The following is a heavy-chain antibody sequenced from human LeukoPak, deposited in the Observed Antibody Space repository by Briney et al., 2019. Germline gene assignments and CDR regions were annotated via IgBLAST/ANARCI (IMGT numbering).Heavy chain of an antibody. J-gene: IGHJ6*03. V-gene: IGHV4-30-4*08. CDR3: ARGAFDCSSTSCYLYYYYMDV. CDR2: IYYSGST. D-gene: IGHD2-2*01. CDR1: GGSISSGDYY. Sequence: SETLSLTCTVSGGSISSGDYYWSWIRQPPGKGLGWIGYIYYSGSTYYNPSLKSRVTISVDTSKNQFSLKLSSVTAADTAVYYCARGAFDCSSTSCYLYYYYMDVWGKGTTVTVSS.